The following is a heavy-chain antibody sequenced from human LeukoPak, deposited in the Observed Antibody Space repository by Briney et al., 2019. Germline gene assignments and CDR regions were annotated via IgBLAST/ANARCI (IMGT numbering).Heavy chain of an antibody. CDR1: GFTFSSYW. J-gene: IGHJ4*02. CDR3: AREGTRGLFDS. D-gene: IGHD1/OR15-1a*01. V-gene: IGHV3-7*01. CDR2: INLDGSEK. Sequence: QTGGSLRLSCAASGFTFSSYWMSWVRQAPGKGLEWVADINLDGSEKYYVDSVKGRFTISRDNAKTSLNLHMNSLRAEDTAVYYCAREGTRGLFDSWGQGTLVTVSS.